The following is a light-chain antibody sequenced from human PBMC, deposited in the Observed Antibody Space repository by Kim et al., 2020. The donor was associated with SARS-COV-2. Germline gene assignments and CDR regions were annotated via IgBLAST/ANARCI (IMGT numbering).Light chain of an antibody. CDR1: RGSIASNY. V-gene: IGLV6-57*01. Sequence: GETGIIACTRSRGSIASNYVQWYQQRPGSSPTTVIYEDNQRPSGVPDRFSGSIDSSSNSASLTISGLQTEDDADYYCQSFDSTSVVFGGGTKVTVL. J-gene: IGLJ2*01. CDR2: EDN. CDR3: QSFDSTSVV.